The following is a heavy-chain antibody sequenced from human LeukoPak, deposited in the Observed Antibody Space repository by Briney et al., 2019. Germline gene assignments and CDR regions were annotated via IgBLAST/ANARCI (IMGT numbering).Heavy chain of an antibody. CDR3: ARDRSEMFAP. CDR2: MSAYNGKT. CDR1: GYTFTSNG. Sequence: SVKVSCKASGYTFTSNGISWVRQAPGQGGEGMGWMSAYNGKTNYAKKLQGRVTITTDTSTSTAYMELRSLRSDDPAVYYCARDRSEMFAPWGQETLVTLPS. J-gene: IGHJ5*02. D-gene: IGHD5-24*01. V-gene: IGHV1-18*01.